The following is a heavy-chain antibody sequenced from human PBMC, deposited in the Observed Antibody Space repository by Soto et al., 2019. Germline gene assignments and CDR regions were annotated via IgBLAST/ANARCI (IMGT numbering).Heavy chain of an antibody. V-gene: IGHV3-72*01. CDR3: VRATYFSDSSGYTRCLDY. D-gene: IGHD3-22*01. Sequence: GGSLRLSCAGSGFTLSYHCIDWVRQSPGKGLEWVGRSRDKPQGYSTAYAASVKGRFTTSRDESKNSAYLQMNSLKTEDTAVYYCVRATYFSDSSGYTRCLDYWGQGTLVTVSS. CDR1: GFTLSYHC. CDR2: SRDKPQGYST. J-gene: IGHJ4*02.